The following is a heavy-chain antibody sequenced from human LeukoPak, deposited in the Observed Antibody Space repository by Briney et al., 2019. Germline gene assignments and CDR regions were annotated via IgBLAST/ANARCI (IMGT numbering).Heavy chain of an antibody. CDR2: IYPGDSDS. CDR3: ARHIGSGSWKFEY. J-gene: IGHJ4*02. Sequence: GESLKSSCKGSGYTFTNYWIGWVRQLPGKGLEWMGIIYPGDSDSKYSPSFQGQVTISADKCISTAYLQWSSLKASDTAMYYCARHIGSGSWKFEYWGQGTLVTVSS. V-gene: IGHV5-51*01. D-gene: IGHD3-10*01. CDR1: GYTFTNYW.